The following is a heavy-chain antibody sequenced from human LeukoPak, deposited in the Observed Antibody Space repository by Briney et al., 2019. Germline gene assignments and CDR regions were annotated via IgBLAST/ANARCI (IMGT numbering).Heavy chain of an antibody. CDR2: INHSGST. D-gene: IGHD2-2*01. Sequence: SETLSLTCTVSEGSISSNSYYWGWIRQPPGKGLEWIGEINHSGSTNYNPSLKSRVTISVDTSKNQFSLKLSSVTAADTAVYYCARLMPYHIVVVPAAPRGYFQHWGQGTLVTVSS. CDR3: ARLMPYHIVVVPAAPRGYFQH. V-gene: IGHV4-39*07. CDR1: EGSISSNSYY. J-gene: IGHJ1*01.